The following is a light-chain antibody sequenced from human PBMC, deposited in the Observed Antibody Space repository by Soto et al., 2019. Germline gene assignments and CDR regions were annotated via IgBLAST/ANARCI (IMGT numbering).Light chain of an antibody. J-gene: IGKJ4*01. V-gene: IGKV3-11*01. CDR1: QSVSSY. Sequence: EIVLTQSPATLSLSPGERATLSCRASQSVSSYLAWYQQKPGQAPRLLIYDASNRATGIPARFSGSGSGTDFTLTISSLEPEDFAVYYCQQRSNWRLTFGGGKGGDQT. CDR3: QQRSNWRLT. CDR2: DAS.